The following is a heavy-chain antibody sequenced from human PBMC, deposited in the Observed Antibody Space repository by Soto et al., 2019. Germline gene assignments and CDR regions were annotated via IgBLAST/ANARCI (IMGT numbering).Heavy chain of an antibody. CDR1: GGTFSSYA. V-gene: IGHV1-69*13. J-gene: IGHJ3*02. CDR2: IIPIFGTA. CDR3: AKDPVKVVPAATSDAFDI. D-gene: IGHD2-2*01. Sequence: GASVKVSCKASGGTFSSYAISWVRQAPGQGLEWMGGIIPIFGTANYAQKFQGRVTITADESTSTAYMELSSLRSEDTAVYYCAKDPVKVVPAATSDAFDIWGQGTMVTVSS.